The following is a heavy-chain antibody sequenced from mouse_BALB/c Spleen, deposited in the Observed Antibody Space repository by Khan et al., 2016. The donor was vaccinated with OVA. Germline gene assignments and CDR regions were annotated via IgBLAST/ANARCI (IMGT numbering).Heavy chain of an antibody. CDR1: GYTFTSYD. V-gene: IGHV1S56*01. CDR2: IFPGDDNT. CDR3: ARRRGSMDY. J-gene: IGHJ4*01. Sequence: QVRLQQSGTELVKPGASVNLSCKASGYTFTSYDINWVRQRPEQGLEWIGWIFPGDDNTNYNEKFKGKATLTTDKSSSTAYMQLSKLTSEDSAVYFCARRRGSMDYWGQGTSVTVSS.